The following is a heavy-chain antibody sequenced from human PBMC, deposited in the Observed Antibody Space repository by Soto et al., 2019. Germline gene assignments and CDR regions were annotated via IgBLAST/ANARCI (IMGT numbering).Heavy chain of an antibody. CDR1: GFTFSSYG. J-gene: IGHJ4*02. CDR2: IWYDGSNK. V-gene: IGHV3-33*01. CDR3: ARDSGYVTLGRDYFDY. D-gene: IGHD5-12*01. Sequence: GGSLRLSCAASGFTFSSYGMHWVRQAPGKGLEWVAVIWYDGSNKYYADSVKGRFTISRDNSKNTLYLQMNSLRAEDTAVYYCARDSGYVTLGRDYFDYWGQGTLVTVSS.